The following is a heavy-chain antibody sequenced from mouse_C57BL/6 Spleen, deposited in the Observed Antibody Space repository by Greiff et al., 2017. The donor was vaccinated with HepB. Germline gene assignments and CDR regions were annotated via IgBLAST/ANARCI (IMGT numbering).Heavy chain of an antibody. CDR2: INYDGSST. J-gene: IGHJ2*01. CDR3: ARVYYDYFDY. CDR1: GFTFSDYY. Sequence: EVKLMESEGGLVQPGSSMKLSCTASGFTFSDYYMAWVRQVPEKGLEWVANINYDGSSTYYLDSLKSRFIISRDNAKNILYLQMSSLKSEDTATYYCARVYYDYFDYWGQGTTLTVSS. D-gene: IGHD2-4*01. V-gene: IGHV5-16*01.